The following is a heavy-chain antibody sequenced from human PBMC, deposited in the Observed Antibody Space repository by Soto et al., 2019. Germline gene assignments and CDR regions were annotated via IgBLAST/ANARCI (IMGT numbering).Heavy chain of an antibody. J-gene: IGHJ4*02. D-gene: IGHD4-17*01. CDR3: AREHVFRLDY. CDR1: GFNFSGSW. Sequence: EVQLVESGGGLVQPGGSLRLSCAASGFNFSGSWMTWVRQALGKGLEWLAKINPAGSGEYYVDSVKGRFTISRDNAKSSLSFEMHSVRAEDTVVYLCAREHVFRLDYWGQGPLVTVSS. V-gene: IGHV3-7*04. CDR2: INPAGSGE.